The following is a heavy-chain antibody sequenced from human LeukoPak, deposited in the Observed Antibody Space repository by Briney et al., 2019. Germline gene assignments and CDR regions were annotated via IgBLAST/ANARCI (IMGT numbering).Heavy chain of an antibody. V-gene: IGHV4-39*01. J-gene: IGHJ4*02. D-gene: IGHD3-3*01. Sequence: SETLSLTCTVSGGSISSSSYYWGWIRQPPGKGLEWIGSIYYSGSTYYNPSLKSRVTISVDTSKNQFSLRLTSVTAADTAVYYCARHVRFLEWLSSYYFDYWGQGTLVTVSS. CDR3: ARHVRFLEWLSSYYFDY. CDR1: GGSISSSSYY. CDR2: IYYSGST.